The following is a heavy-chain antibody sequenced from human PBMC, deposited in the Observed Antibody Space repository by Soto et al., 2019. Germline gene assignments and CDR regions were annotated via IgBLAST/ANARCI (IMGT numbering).Heavy chain of an antibody. CDR1: GYTFTSYD. CDR3: ARGGYRYGYDY. CDR2: LSTNNGNT. J-gene: IGHJ4*02. Sequence: QVHLVQSGAEVKKPGASVKVSCKASGYTFTSYDISWVRQAPGQGLEWMGWLSTNNGNTNYTQKIQGRVTMTTDTSTSTAYMELRSLRSDDTAVYYCARGGYRYGYDYWGQGTLVSVSS. V-gene: IGHV1-18*01. D-gene: IGHD5-18*01.